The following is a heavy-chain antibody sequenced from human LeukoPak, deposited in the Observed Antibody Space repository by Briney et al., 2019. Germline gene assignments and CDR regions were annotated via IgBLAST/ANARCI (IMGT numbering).Heavy chain of an antibody. J-gene: IGHJ4*02. CDR1: GFTFSDYY. CDR3: AKTYYYGSGSFDY. V-gene: IGHV3-11*01. Sequence: GGSLRLSCAASGFTFSDYYMSWIRQAPGKGLEWVSYISSSGSTIYYADSVKGRFTISRDNAKNSLYLQMNSLRAEDTAVYYCAKTYYYGSGSFDYWGQGTLVTVSS. D-gene: IGHD3-10*01. CDR2: ISSSGSTI.